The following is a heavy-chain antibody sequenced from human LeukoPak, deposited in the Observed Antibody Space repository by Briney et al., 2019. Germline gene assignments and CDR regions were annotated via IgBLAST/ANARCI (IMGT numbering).Heavy chain of an antibody. CDR3: AKDVTVAGTGGYGMDV. Sequence: PGGSLRLSCAASGFTFSSYAMSWVRQAPGKGLEWVSAISGSGGSTYYADSVKGRFTISRDNSKNTLYLQMNSLRAEDTAVYYCAKDVTVAGTGGYGMDVWGQGTTVTVSS. CDR2: ISGSGGST. D-gene: IGHD6-19*01. CDR1: GFTFSSYA. V-gene: IGHV3-23*01. J-gene: IGHJ6*02.